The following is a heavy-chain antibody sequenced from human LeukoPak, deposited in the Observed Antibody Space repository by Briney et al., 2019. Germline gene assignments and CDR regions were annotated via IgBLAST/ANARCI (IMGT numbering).Heavy chain of an antibody. CDR1: GFTFSSYA. J-gene: IGHJ4*02. D-gene: IGHD4-17*01. CDR2: ISGSGGST. Sequence: GGSLRLSCATSGFTFSSYAMSWVRQAPGKGLEWVSAISGSGGSTYYADSVKGRFTISRDNSKNTLYLQMNSLRAEDTAVYYCAKDNDYGDYFNFDYWGQGTLVTASS. V-gene: IGHV3-23*01. CDR3: AKDNDYGDYFNFDY.